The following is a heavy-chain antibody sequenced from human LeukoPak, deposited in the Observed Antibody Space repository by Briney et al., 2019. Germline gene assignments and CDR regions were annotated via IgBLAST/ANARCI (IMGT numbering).Heavy chain of an antibody. J-gene: IGHJ5*02. CDR3: ARRFKVVVPAAVKNWFDP. Sequence: SETLSLTCAVYGGSSSGYYWSWIRQPPGKGLEWIGEINHSGSTNYNPSLKSRVTISVDTSKNQFSLKLSSVTAADTAVYYCARRFKVVVPAAVKNWFDPWGQGTLVTVSS. CDR2: INHSGST. D-gene: IGHD2-2*01. V-gene: IGHV4-34*01. CDR1: GGSSSGYY.